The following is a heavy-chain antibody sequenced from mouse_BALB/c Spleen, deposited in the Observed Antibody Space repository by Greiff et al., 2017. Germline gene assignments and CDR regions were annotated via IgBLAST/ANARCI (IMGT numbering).Heavy chain of an antibody. Sequence: EVKLQESGAELVKPGASVKLSCTASGFNIKDTYMHWVKQRPEQGLEWIGRIDPANGNTKYDPKFQGKATITADTSSNTAYLQLSSLTSEDTAVYYCARGGYYGSNAWFAYWGQGTLVTVSA. D-gene: IGHD1-1*01. CDR3: ARGGYYGSNAWFAY. CDR2: IDPANGNT. CDR1: GFNIKDTY. V-gene: IGHV14-3*02. J-gene: IGHJ3*01.